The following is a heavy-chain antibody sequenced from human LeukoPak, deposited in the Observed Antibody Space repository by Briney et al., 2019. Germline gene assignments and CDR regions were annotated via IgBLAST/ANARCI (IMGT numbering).Heavy chain of an antibody. CDR2: INSDGRST. CDR1: GFTFSSYW. V-gene: IGHV3-74*01. Sequence: GSLRLSCAASGFTFSSYWMHWVRQAPGKGLVWVSRINSDGRSTSSADSVKGRFTISRDNAKNTLYLQMNSLRTEDTAVYYCARDQLYCTGGICYFDYWGQGTLVTVSS. J-gene: IGHJ4*02. D-gene: IGHD2-8*02. CDR3: ARDQLYCTGGICYFDY.